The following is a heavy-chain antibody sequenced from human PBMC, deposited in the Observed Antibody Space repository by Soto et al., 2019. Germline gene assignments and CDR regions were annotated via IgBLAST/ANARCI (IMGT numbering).Heavy chain of an antibody. CDR2: IIPMFGTG. CDR3: ARRYCISPSCHYYGLDV. Sequence: QVQLVQSGAEVKKPGSSVKVSCQASGGTFSSYTISWVRQAPGQGLEWMGGIIPMFGTGNYAQKFQGRVTITADESTNTVYMELSSLRSEDTAVYYCARRYCISPSCHYYGLDVWGQGTTVTVSS. D-gene: IGHD2-2*01. J-gene: IGHJ6*02. V-gene: IGHV1-69*12. CDR1: GGTFSSYT.